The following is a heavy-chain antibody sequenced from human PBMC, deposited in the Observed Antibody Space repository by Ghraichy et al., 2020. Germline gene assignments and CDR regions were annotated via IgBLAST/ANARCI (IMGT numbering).Heavy chain of an antibody. D-gene: IGHD3-22*01. J-gene: IGHJ4*02. V-gene: IGHV3-30*04. Sequence: GGSLRLSCAASGFTFSSYAMHWVRQAPGKGLEWEAVISYDGSNKYYADSVKGRFTISRDNSKNTLYLQMNSLRAEDTAVYYCARGSTYYYDSSGYWGYWGQGTLVTVSS. CDR1: GFTFSSYA. CDR2: ISYDGSNK. CDR3: ARGSTYYYDSSGYWGY.